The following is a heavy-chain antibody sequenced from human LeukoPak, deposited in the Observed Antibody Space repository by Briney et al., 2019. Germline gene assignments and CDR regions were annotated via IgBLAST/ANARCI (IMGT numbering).Heavy chain of an antibody. Sequence: PGGSLRLSCAASGFTFSSYAMSWVRQAPGKGLEWVSTISASDDSTFYADSVKGRFTISRDNSKNTLYLQMNSLRAEDTAVYVCAKDLYGDYVGDYWGQGTLVTVSS. CDR3: AKDLYGDYVGDY. CDR2: ISASDDST. V-gene: IGHV3-23*01. CDR1: GFTFSSYA. D-gene: IGHD4-17*01. J-gene: IGHJ4*02.